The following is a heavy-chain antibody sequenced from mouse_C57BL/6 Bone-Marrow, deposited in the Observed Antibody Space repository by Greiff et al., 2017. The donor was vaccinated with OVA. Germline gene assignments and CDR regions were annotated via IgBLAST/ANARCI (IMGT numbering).Heavy chain of an antibody. CDR1: GFSLTSYG. CDR2: IWRGGST. D-gene: IGHD1-1*01. Sequence: QVQLQQSGPGLVQPSQSLSITCTVSGFSLTSYGVHWVRQSPGKGLEWLGVIWRGGSTDYNAAFISRLSISKDNSKSEVFYKMNILQADDTAIYYGARNYYGSSWVFAYWGQGTRVTVSA. J-gene: IGHJ3*01. V-gene: IGHV2-2*01. CDR3: ARNYYGSSWVFAY.